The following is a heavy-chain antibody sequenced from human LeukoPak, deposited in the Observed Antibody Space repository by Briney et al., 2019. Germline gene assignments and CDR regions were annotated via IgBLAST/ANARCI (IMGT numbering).Heavy chain of an antibody. CDR2: INPSGGST. J-gene: IGHJ4*02. V-gene: IGHV1-46*01. CDR1: GYTFTSYY. Sequence: GASVKVSCKASGYTFTSYYMHWVPQAPGQGLEWMGIINPSGGSTSYAQKFQGRVTMTRDTSTSTVYMELSSLRSEDTAVYYCARSWEGYYFDYWGQGTLVTVSS. D-gene: IGHD1-26*01. CDR3: ARSWEGYYFDY.